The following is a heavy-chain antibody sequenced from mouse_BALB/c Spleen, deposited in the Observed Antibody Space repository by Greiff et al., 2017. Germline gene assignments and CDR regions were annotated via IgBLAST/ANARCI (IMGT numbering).Heavy chain of an antibody. Sequence: EVQLQESGGGLVKPGGSLKLSCAASGFTFSSYAMSWVRQSPEKRLEWVAEISSGGSYTYYPDTVTGRFTISRDNAKNTLYLEMSSLRSEDTAMYYCARGGGSSYSWFAYWGQGTLVTVSA. CDR1: GFTFSSYA. J-gene: IGHJ3*01. D-gene: IGHD1-1*01. V-gene: IGHV5-9-4*01. CDR2: ISSGGSYT. CDR3: ARGGGSSYSWFAY.